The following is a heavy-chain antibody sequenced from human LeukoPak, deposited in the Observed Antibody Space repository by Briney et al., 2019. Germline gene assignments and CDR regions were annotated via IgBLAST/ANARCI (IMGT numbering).Heavy chain of an antibody. CDR3: ARDLTVRGVPRAYDY. CDR2: INPFGGTT. V-gene: IGHV1-46*01. D-gene: IGHD3-10*01. CDR1: GYTFTSYY. J-gene: IGHJ4*02. Sequence: ASVKVSCKASGYTFTSYYMHWVRQAPGQGLEWMGIINPFGGTTSYAQKFQGRVTMTRDTSTTTVYMELSSLRFEDTAVYYCARDLTVRGVPRAYDYWGQGTLVTVSS.